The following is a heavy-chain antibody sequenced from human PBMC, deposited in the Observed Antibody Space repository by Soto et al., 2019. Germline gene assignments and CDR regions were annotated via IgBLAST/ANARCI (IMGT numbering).Heavy chain of an antibody. CDR3: AKDSYYDSSGPYQFDY. J-gene: IGHJ4*02. CDR2: INAGGGTT. CDR1: GFTFRNFA. D-gene: IGHD3-22*01. Sequence: GGSLRLSCAPSGFTFRNFAMSWVRQAPGKGLEWLSTINAGGGTTYSVDSVKGRFTISRDNSRSTLYLQMNSLRVDDTAVYYCAKDSYYDSSGPYQFDYWGQGTLVTVPS. V-gene: IGHV3-23*01.